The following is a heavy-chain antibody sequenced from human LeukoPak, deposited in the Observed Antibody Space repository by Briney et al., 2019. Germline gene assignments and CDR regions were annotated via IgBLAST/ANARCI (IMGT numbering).Heavy chain of an antibody. Sequence: GGSLRLSCAASGFIFSDYYTSWIRQAPGKGLEWVSYISSSGSTIYYADSVKGRFTISRDNAKKSLYLQMNSLRAEDAAVYYCARVSSADYYFDYWGQGTLVTVSS. CDR1: GFIFSDYY. J-gene: IGHJ4*02. V-gene: IGHV3-11*01. CDR2: ISSSGSTI. D-gene: IGHD3-22*01. CDR3: ARVSSADYYFDY.